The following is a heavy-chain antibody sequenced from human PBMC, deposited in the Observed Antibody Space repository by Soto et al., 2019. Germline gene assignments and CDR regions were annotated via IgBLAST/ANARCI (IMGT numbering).Heavy chain of an antibody. V-gene: IGHV4-30-4*01. Sequence: PSETLSLTCSVSGGSIGSGDYYWSWVRQSPGKGLEWIGYIYYSGNTNYNPSLRSRVTFSVDTSQNQLSLRLDSVTAADTAVYYCARHGWDMDYWGQGTLVTVSS. CDR1: GGSIGSGDYY. CDR3: ARHGWDMDY. CDR2: IYYSGNT. D-gene: IGHD1-26*01. J-gene: IGHJ4*02.